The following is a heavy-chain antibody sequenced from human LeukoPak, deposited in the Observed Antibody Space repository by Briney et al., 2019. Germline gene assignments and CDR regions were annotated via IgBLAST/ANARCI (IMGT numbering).Heavy chain of an antibody. J-gene: IGHJ4*02. V-gene: IGHV3-53*01. CDR3: ARVTGLRYFEN. CDR1: GFTVSSNY. CDR2: IYSGGST. Sequence: GGSLRLSCAASGFTVSSNYMSWVRQAPGKGLAWVSVIYSGGSTYYADSVKGRFTISRDNSKNTLYLQMNSLRAEDTAVYYCARVTGLRYFENWGQGTLVTVSS. D-gene: IGHD3-9*01.